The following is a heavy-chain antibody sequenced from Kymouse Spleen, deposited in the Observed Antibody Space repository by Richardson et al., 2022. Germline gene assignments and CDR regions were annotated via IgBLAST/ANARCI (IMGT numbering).Heavy chain of an antibody. V-gene: IGHV3-9*01. D-gene: IGHD6-6*01. Sequence: EVQLVESGGGLVQPGRSLRLSCAASGFTFDDYAMHWVRQAPGKGLEWVSGISWNSGSIGYADSVKGRFTISRDNAKNSLYLQMNSLRAEDTALYYCAKDRSSSPFDYWGQGTLVTVSS. CDR1: GFTFDDYA. CDR2: ISWNSGSI. J-gene: IGHJ4*02. CDR3: AKDRSSSPFDY.